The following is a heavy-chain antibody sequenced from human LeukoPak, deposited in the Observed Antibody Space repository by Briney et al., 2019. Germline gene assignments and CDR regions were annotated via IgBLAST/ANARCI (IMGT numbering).Heavy chain of an antibody. V-gene: IGHV3-48*03. Sequence: GGSLRLSCGFTFSSYEMNWVRQVPGKGLEWISYISSSGSTTYYADSVKGRFTISRDNAKNSLYLQMNSLRAEDTAVYYCARDLNWETYWGQGTLVTVSS. CDR3: ARDLNWETY. D-gene: IGHD7-27*01. CDR2: ISSSGSTT. CDR1: FTFSSYE. J-gene: IGHJ4*02.